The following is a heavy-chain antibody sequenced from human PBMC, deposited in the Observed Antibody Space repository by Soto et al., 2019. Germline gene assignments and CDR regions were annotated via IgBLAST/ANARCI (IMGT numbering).Heavy chain of an antibody. D-gene: IGHD3-16*02. V-gene: IGHV3-48*04. J-gene: IGHJ4*02. Sequence: VQLVESGGGLVQPGGSLRLSCAASGFTFSSYSMNWVRQAPGKGLEWVSYISSTSSPIYYADSVKGRFTISRANAENSLSLQMNSLRAEDTAVYYCASAKRAGGVIVGFHYWGQGTLVTVSS. CDR3: ASAKRAGGVIVGFHY. CDR1: GFTFSSYS. CDR2: ISSTSSPI.